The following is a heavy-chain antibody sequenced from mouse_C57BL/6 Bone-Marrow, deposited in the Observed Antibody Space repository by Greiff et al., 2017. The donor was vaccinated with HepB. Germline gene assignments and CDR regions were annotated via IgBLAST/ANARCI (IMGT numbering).Heavy chain of an antibody. J-gene: IGHJ4*01. Sequence: EVKLVESGGGLVQSGRSLRLSCATSGFTFSDFYMEWVRQAPGKGLEWIAASRNKANDYTTEYSASVKGRFIVSRDTSQSILYLQMNALRAEDTAISYCTGDVSYYYDSSSDAMDYWGQGTTVTVAS. CDR2: SRNKANDYTT. CDR3: TGDVSYYYDSSSDAMDY. D-gene: IGHD1-1*01. CDR1: GFTFSDFY. V-gene: IGHV7-1*01.